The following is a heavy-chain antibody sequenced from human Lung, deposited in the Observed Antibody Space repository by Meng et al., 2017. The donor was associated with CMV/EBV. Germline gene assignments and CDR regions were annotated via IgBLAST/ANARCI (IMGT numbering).Heavy chain of an antibody. CDR1: GFIFRNYA. CDR3: ARDRVRRAEVVAGHPRY. V-gene: IGHV3-30*04. J-gene: IGHJ4*02. D-gene: IGHD6-19*01. CDR2: ISSDGTNK. Sequence: GESXKISXAASGFIFRNYALYWVRQAPGKGLESVAVISSDGTNKLHADSVEGRFTISRDKSKNTLYLQMSSLGAEDTVVYYCARDRVRRAEVVAGHPRYWGQGAXVTVSS.